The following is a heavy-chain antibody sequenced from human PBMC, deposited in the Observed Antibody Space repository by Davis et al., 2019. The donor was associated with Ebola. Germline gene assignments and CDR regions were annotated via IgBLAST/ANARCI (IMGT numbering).Heavy chain of an antibody. CDR1: GDSVSSGG. D-gene: IGHD1-7*01. CDR3: AGLPWNSKSFDY. J-gene: IGHJ4*02. V-gene: IGHV6-1*01. Sequence: PSETLSLTCAISGDSVSSGGWNWIRQSPSRGLEWLGRTYYSSKWYNDYSVSVKSRITINPDTSKNQFSLHLNSVTPEDTAVYYCAGLPWNSKSFDYWGQGTLVTVSS. CDR2: TYYSSKWYN.